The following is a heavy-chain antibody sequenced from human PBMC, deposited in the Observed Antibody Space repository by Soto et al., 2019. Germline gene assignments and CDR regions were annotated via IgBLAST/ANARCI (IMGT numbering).Heavy chain of an antibody. D-gene: IGHD3-10*01. Sequence: EVLLVESGGGVVQPGGSLKLSCAASSFVFKDSSIHWVRQASGKGLEWVGRIRDRAYNYATAYTASVKGRFTVSRDDSNNTAYLQMDSLKTEDTAIYYCTRLISAAQDYWGQGTLVTVSS. CDR1: SFVFKDSS. CDR2: IRDRAYNYAT. J-gene: IGHJ4*02. CDR3: TRLISAAQDY. V-gene: IGHV3-73*01.